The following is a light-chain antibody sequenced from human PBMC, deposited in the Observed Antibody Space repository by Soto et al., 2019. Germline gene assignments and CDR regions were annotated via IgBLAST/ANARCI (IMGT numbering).Light chain of an antibody. CDR2: GNS. CDR1: SSNIGAGYD. V-gene: IGLV1-40*01. J-gene: IGLJ1*01. Sequence: QSVLTQPPSVSGAPGQRVTISCTGSSSNIGAGYDVHWYQRLPGTAPKLLIYGNSNRPSGVPDRFSGSKSGTSASLAITGLQAEDEADYYCQSYDSSLSALYVFGTGTKVTVL. CDR3: QSYDSSLSALYV.